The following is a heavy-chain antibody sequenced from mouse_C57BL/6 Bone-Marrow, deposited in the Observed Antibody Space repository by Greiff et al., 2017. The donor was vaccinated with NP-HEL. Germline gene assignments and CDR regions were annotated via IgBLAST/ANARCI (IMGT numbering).Heavy chain of an antibody. CDR2: INPNNGGT. CDR1: GYTFTDYY. D-gene: IGHD2-5*01. CDR3: ARSAVNYLDY. Sequence: VQLQQSGPELVKPGASVKISCKASGYTFTDYYMNWVKQSHGKSLEWIGDINPNNGGTSYNQKFKGKATLTVDKSSSTAYMELRSLTSEDSAVYYCARSAVNYLDYWGQGTTLTVSS. J-gene: IGHJ2*01. V-gene: IGHV1-26*01.